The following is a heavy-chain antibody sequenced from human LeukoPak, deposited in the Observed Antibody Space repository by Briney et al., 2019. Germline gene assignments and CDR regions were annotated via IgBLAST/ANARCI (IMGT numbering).Heavy chain of an antibody. V-gene: IGHV4-34*01. Sequence: SETLSLTCAVYGGSFSGYYWSWIRQPPGKGLEWIGEINHSGSTNYNPSLKSRVTISVDTSKNQFSLKLSSVTAADTAVYYCARTVASTTLDYYYYGMDVWGQGTTVTVSS. CDR1: GGSFSGYY. J-gene: IGHJ6*02. CDR3: ARTVASTTLDYYYYGMDV. D-gene: IGHD5-12*01. CDR2: INHSGST.